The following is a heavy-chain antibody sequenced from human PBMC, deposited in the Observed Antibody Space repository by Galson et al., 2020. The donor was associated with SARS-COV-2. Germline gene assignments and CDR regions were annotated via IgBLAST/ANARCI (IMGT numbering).Heavy chain of an antibody. V-gene: IGHV1-18*01. D-gene: IGHD2-15*01. J-gene: IGHJ5*02. CDR2: ISAYNGNT. CDR1: GYTFTSYG. CDR3: ARRDAYCSGGSCYFWFDP. Sequence: ASVKVSCKASGYTFTSYGISWVRQAPGQGLEWMGWISAYNGNTNYAQKLQGRVTMTTDTSTSTAYMELRSLRSDDTAVYYCARRDAYCSGGSCYFWFDPWGQGTLVTVSS.